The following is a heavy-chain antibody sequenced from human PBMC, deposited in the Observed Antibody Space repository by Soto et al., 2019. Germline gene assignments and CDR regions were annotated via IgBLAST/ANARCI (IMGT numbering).Heavy chain of an antibody. CDR3: ARYCSGGSCYSRRRLYYYGMDV. Sequence: TLSLTCAVSGGYISSGGYSWSWIRQPRGKGQEWIGYIYHSGSTYYNPSLKSRVTISVDRSKNQFSLKLSSVTAADTAVYYCARYCSGGSCYSRRRLYYYGMDVSAQGTTVTVSS. CDR2: IYHSGST. V-gene: IGHV4-30-2*01. J-gene: IGHJ6*02. CDR1: GGYISSGGYS. D-gene: IGHD2-15*01.